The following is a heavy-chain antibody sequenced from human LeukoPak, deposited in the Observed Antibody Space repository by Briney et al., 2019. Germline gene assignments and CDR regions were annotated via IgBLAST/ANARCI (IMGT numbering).Heavy chain of an antibody. J-gene: IGHJ4*02. V-gene: IGHV4-30-4*01. CDR1: GGSISSGDYY. CDR3: AREADVWGNHYFDY. D-gene: IGHD3-16*01. CDR2: IYYSGST. Sequence: SETLSLTCTVSGGSISSGDYYWGWIRQPPGKGLEWIGYIYYSGSTYYNPSLKSRVTTSVDTSKNQFSLKLSSVTAADTAVYYCAREADVWGNHYFDYWGQGTLVTVSS.